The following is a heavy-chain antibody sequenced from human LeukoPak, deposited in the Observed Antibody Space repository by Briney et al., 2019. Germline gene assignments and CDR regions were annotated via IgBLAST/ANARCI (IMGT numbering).Heavy chain of an antibody. Sequence: PGGSLRLSCAASGVTFSSYDMNWVRQAPGKGLEWISYISRSDGTRYYGDSVKGRFTISRDNATNSVYLQMNSLRAEDTGVYYCVRSLTGSRSNWDHYYYMDVWGKGTTVTVSS. J-gene: IGHJ6*03. V-gene: IGHV3-48*03. CDR1: GVTFSSYD. CDR3: VRSLTGSRSNWDHYYYMDV. CDR2: ISRSDGTR. D-gene: IGHD1-14*01.